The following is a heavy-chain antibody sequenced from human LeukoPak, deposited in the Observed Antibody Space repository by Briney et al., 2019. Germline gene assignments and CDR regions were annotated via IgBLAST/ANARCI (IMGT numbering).Heavy chain of an antibody. V-gene: IGHV4-39*07. Sequence: SETLSLTCTVSGGSISSGGYYWSWIRQPPGKGLEWIGEINHSGSTNYNPSLKSRVTISVDTSKNQFSLKLSSVTAADTAVYYCASGYSSGGDPPRHLGQPTQLHWFDPWGQGTLVTVSS. CDR3: ASGYSSGGDPPRHLGQPTQLHWFDP. D-gene: IGHD6-19*01. CDR1: GGSISSGGYY. J-gene: IGHJ5*02. CDR2: INHSGST.